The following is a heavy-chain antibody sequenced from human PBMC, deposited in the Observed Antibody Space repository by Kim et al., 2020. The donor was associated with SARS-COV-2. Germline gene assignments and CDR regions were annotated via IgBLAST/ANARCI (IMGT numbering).Heavy chain of an antibody. CDR3: TTDPLYYDILTGRS. V-gene: IGHV3-15*01. D-gene: IGHD3-9*01. CDR2: IKSKTDGGTT. J-gene: IGHJ5*02. CDR1: GFTFSNAW. Sequence: GGSLRLSCAASGFTFSNAWMSWVRQAPGKGLEWVGRIKSKTDGGTTDYAAPVKGRFTISRDDSKNTLYLQMNSLKTEDTAVYYCTTDPLYYDILTGRSWGQGTLVTVSS.